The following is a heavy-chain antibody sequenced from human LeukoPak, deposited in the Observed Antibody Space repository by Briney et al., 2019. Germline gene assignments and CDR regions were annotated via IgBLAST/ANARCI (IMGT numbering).Heavy chain of an antibody. CDR2: IYYSGST. Sequence: SETLSLTCTVSGGSISSYYWSWIRQPPGKGLEWIGYIYYSGSTNYNPSLKSRVTISVDTSKNQFSLKLSSVTAADTAVYYCARLRGGADYGMDGWGQGTTVTVSS. J-gene: IGHJ6*02. CDR1: GGSISSYY. CDR3: ARLRGGADYGMDG. D-gene: IGHD3-10*01. V-gene: IGHV4-59*08.